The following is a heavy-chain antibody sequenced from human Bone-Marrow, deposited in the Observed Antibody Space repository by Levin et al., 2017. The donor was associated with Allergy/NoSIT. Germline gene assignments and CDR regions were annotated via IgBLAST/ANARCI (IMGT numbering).Heavy chain of an antibody. J-gene: IGHJ4*02. Sequence: SETLSLTCAVSAGSLNSSNWWTWVRQSPEKGLEWIGEIFHTGVTNYNPSLKTRGTISVDKSKNHFSLNLNSVTAADTAVYYCARVTREGWLRFFDYWGQGTPVTVSS. CDR1: AGSLNSSNW. CDR3: ARVTREGWLRFFDY. CDR2: IFHTGVT. V-gene: IGHV4-4*02. D-gene: IGHD5-12*01.